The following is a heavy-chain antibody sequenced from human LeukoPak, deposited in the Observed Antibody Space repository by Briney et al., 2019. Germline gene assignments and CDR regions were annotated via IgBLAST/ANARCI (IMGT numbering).Heavy chain of an antibody. J-gene: IGHJ4*02. CDR1: GYTFTGYY. V-gene: IGHV1-2*02. CDR3: ARDLPPYYDILTGYSTDFDY. D-gene: IGHD3-9*01. CDR2: INPNSGGT. Sequence: ASVKVSCKASGYTFTGYYMHWVRQAPGQGLEWMGWINPNSGGTNYAQKFQGRVTMTRDTSISTAYMELSRLRSDDTAVYYCARDLPPYYDILTGYSTDFDYWGQGTLVTVSS.